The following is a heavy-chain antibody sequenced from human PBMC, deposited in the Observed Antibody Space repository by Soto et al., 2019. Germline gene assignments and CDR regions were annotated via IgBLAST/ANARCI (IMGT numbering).Heavy chain of an antibody. CDR1: GYTFTSYA. Sequence: KGARASVKVSCKASGYTFTSYAMHWVRQAPGQRLEWMGWINAGNGNTKYSQKFQGRVTITRDTSASTAYMELSSLRSEGTAVYYCARSIVVVTALDHWGQGTLVTVSS. CDR3: ARSIVVVTALDH. D-gene: IGHD2-21*02. V-gene: IGHV1-3*01. J-gene: IGHJ4*02. CDR2: INAGNGNT.